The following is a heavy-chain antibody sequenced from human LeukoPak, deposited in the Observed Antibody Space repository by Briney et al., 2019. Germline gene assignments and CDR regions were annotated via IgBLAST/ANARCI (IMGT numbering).Heavy chain of an antibody. CDR2: IIPIFGTA. Sequence: VKVSCKASGGTFSSYAISWVRQAPGQGLEWMGGIIPIFGTANYAQKFQGRVTITADESTSTAYMELSSLRSEDTAVYYCARGGLISLSYTPLGAFDIWGQGTMVSVSS. J-gene: IGHJ3*02. CDR1: GGTFSSYA. D-gene: IGHD3-16*01. CDR3: ARGGLISLSYTPLGAFDI. V-gene: IGHV1-69*01.